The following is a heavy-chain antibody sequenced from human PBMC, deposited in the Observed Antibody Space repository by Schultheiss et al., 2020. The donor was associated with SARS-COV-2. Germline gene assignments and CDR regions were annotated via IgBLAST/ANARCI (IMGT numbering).Heavy chain of an antibody. CDR3: ARVRDWNFPLGYYMDV. V-gene: IGHV3-23*01. CDR1: GFTFSNAW. CDR2: ISGSGVST. Sequence: GGSLRLSCAASGFTFSNAWMNWVRQAPGKGLEWVSAISGSGVSTYYADSVKGRFTISRDNSKNTLYLQRNSLRAEDTAVYYCARVRDWNFPLGYYMDVWGKGTTVTVSS. D-gene: IGHD1-7*01. J-gene: IGHJ6*03.